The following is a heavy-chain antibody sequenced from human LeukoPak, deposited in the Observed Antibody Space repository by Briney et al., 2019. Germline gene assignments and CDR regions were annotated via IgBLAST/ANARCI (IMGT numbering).Heavy chain of an antibody. CDR2: IIPILGIA. J-gene: IGHJ4*02. CDR1: GYTFTSYG. CDR3: AREVYSGSYYFDY. V-gene: IGHV1-69*04. Sequence: SVKVSCKASGYTFTSYGISWVRQAPGQGLEWMGRIIPILGIANYAQKFQGRVTITADKSTSTAYMELSSLRSEDTAVYYCAREVYSGSYYFDYWGQGTLVTVSS. D-gene: IGHD1-26*01.